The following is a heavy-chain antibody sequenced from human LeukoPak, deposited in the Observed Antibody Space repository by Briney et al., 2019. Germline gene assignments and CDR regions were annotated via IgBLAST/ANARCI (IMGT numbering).Heavy chain of an antibody. V-gene: IGHV1-69*05. J-gene: IGHJ6*03. CDR3: ASTPVRGTSYYYYYYMDV. D-gene: IGHD1-7*01. CDR1: GGTFSSYA. Sequence: ASVKVSCKASGGTFSSYAISWVRQAPGQGLEWMGGIIPIFGTANYAQKFQGRVTITTDESTSTAYMELSSLRSEDTAVYYCASTPVRGTSYYYYYYMDVWGKGTTVTVSS. CDR2: IIPIFGTA.